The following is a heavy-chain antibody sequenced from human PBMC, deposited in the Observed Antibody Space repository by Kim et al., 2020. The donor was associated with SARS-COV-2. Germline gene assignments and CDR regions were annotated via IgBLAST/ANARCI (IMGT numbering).Heavy chain of an antibody. V-gene: IGHV5-10-1*01. D-gene: IGHD3-22*01. J-gene: IGHJ4*02. CDR3: ATTKPLTYYYDSSGYYSPGDY. Sequence: GESLKISCKGSGYSFTSYWISWVRQMPGKGLEWMGRIDPSDSYTNYSPSFQGHVTISADKSISTAYLQWSSLKASDTAMYYCATTKPLTYYYDSSGYYSPGDYWGQGTLVTVSS. CDR2: IDPSDSYT. CDR1: GYSFTSYW.